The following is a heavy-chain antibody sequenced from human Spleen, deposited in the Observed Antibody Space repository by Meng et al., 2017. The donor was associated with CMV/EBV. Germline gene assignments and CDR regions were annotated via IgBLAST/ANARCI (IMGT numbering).Heavy chain of an antibody. CDR1: GFTFRSNW. Sequence: GGSLRLSCAASGFTFRSNWMNWVRQAPGKGLEWVANIKQDGSEKYYVDSVKGRFTISRDNAKNSLYLQMNRLRAEDTAVYYCVRDLTPYYDFWSGYLDLWGQGTLVTVS. D-gene: IGHD3-3*01. V-gene: IGHV3-7*01. CDR3: VRDLTPYYDFWSGYLDL. J-gene: IGHJ5*02. CDR2: IKQDGSEK.